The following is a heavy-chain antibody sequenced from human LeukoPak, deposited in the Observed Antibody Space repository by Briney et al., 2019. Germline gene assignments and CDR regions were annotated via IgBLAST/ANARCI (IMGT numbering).Heavy chain of an antibody. V-gene: IGHV1-8*01. Sequence: ASVKVSCKASGYTFTSYDINWVRQATGQGLEWMGWMNPNSGNTGYAQKFQGRVTMTRNTSISTAYMELSRLRSEDTAVYYCARGYDFWSGYGVYYYGMDVWGQGTTVTVSS. CDR1: GYTFTSYD. D-gene: IGHD3-3*01. CDR2: MNPNSGNT. J-gene: IGHJ6*02. CDR3: ARGYDFWSGYGVYYYGMDV.